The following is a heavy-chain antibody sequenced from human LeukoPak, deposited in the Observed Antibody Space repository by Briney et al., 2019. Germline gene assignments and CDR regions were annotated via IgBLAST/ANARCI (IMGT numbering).Heavy chain of an antibody. CDR2: ISGSGGST. V-gene: IGHV3-23*01. CDR3: AKDRRAGSYDY. J-gene: IGHJ4*02. CDR1: GGSISSYY. D-gene: IGHD3-10*01. Sequence: ETLSLTCTVSGGSISSYYWSWVRQPPGKGLEWVSAISGSGGSTYYADSVKGRFTISRDNSKNTLYLQMNSLRAEDTAVYYCAKDRRAGSYDYWGQGTLVTVSS.